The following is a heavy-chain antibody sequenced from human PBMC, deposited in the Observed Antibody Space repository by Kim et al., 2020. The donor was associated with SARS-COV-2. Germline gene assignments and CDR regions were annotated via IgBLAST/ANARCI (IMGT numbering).Heavy chain of an antibody. CDR2: ISYSGST. CDR1: GGSISGTSYY. D-gene: IGHD3-10*01. CDR3: ARDHRRRHDTMVRGVEYYYYGMDV. J-gene: IGHJ6*02. Sequence: SETLSLTCTVSGGSISGTSYYWTWIRQHPGKGLEWNGYISYSGSTYYNPSLKSRINISLDTSKKQFSLNLSSVTAADTAVYYCARDHRRRHDTMVRGVEYYYYGMDVWGQGTTVTVS. V-gene: IGHV4-31*03.